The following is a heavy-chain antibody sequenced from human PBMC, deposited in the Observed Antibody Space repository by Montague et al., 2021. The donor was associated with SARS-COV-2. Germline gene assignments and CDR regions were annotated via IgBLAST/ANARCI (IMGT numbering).Heavy chain of an antibody. Sequence: SETLSLTCSVSGDSISDYSRSWIRQSPGKGLEWIGYIYYSGSTNYNPSLTSRVTISVDTSKNQVSLKLTSVTAADTAVYYCARHLRVTTATSHMYHYAMDVWGQGTTVTVSS. CDR2: IYYSGST. CDR1: GDSISDYS. CDR3: ARHLRVTTATSHMYHYAMDV. V-gene: IGHV4-59*08. J-gene: IGHJ6*02. D-gene: IGHD2-21*02.